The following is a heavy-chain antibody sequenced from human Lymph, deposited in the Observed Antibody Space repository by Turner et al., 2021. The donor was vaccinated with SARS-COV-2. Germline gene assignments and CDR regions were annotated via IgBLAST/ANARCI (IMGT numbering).Heavy chain of an antibody. CDR3: ARRHSGNYDAFDI. CDR2: IIPILGIA. Sequence: QVQLVQSGAEVKKPGSSVKVSCKASGGTFSTYVISWGRQAPGQGLEWMGGIIPILGIANHAQKFQGRGTITADKSTSTAYMELSSLRSEDTAVYHCARRHSGNYDAFDIWGQGTMVTVSS. V-gene: IGHV1-69*10. J-gene: IGHJ3*02. CDR1: GGTFSTYV. D-gene: IGHD1-26*01.